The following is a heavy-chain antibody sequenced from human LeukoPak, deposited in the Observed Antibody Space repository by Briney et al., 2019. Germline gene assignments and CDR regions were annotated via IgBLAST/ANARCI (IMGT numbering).Heavy chain of an antibody. V-gene: IGHV1-46*01. J-gene: IGHJ4*02. Sequence: ASVKVSCKASGYTFTNYYIHWVRQAPGQGLEWLGIINPSGGNTNYAQKFQGRVSMTRDTSTSTVYMELSSLRSEDTAVYYCAREEEGETFDYWGQGTLITVSS. CDR3: AREEEGETFDY. CDR2: INPSGGNT. CDR1: GYTFTNYY. D-gene: IGHD3-16*01.